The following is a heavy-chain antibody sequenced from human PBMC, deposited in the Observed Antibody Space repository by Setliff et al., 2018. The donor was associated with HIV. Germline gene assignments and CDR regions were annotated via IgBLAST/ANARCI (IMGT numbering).Heavy chain of an antibody. Sequence: PSETLSLPCSVSGGSLSRGSYSWSWIRQPAGKGLELIGHIYYTGSANYNPSLKSRVTMSVDTSKNQFSLKLSSVTAADTAVYYCASGYQYDSSGYYYVTSIDYWGQGTLVTVSS. J-gene: IGHJ4*02. CDR2: IYYTGSA. CDR1: GGSLSRGSYS. V-gene: IGHV4-61*10. CDR3: ASGYQYDSSGYYYVTSIDY. D-gene: IGHD3-22*01.